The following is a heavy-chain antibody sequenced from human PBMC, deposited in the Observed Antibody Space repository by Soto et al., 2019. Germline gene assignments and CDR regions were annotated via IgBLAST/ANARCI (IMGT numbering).Heavy chain of an antibody. Sequence: SETLSLTCAVYGGSFSGYYWSWIRQPPGKGLEWIGYIYYSGSTNYSPSPKSRVTISVDTSKNQFSLKLSSVTAADTAVYYCARVLRAAAGNWFDPWGQGTLVTVSS. CDR2: IYYSGST. CDR1: GGSFSGYY. CDR3: ARVLRAAAGNWFDP. V-gene: IGHV4-59*01. D-gene: IGHD6-13*01. J-gene: IGHJ5*02.